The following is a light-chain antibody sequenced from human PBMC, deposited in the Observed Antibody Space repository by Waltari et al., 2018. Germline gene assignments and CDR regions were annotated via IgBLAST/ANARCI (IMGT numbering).Light chain of an antibody. Sequence: DIQMTQSPSSVSASVGDRVTITCRASQGISTWLAWYQQKPGKAPNLLSYAESTLQSGVPSRFSGSGSGTDFTLTISSLQPEDFATYFCQQSNSIPLTFGGGTKVEIK. CDR3: QQSNSIPLT. V-gene: IGKV1-12*01. CDR2: AES. J-gene: IGKJ4*01. CDR1: QGISTW.